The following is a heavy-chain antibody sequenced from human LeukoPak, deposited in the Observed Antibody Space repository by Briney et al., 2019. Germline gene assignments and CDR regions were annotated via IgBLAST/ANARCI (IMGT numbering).Heavy chain of an antibody. J-gene: IGHJ4*02. D-gene: IGHD4-17*01. V-gene: IGHV1-69*13. CDR2: IIPMVNTP. CDR1: GGTFRIYA. Sequence: SVTVSFTASGGTFRIYAINWVRLAPGKGLEWRGGIIPMVNTPKYAQKFQGRVTITADESTSTGYMEVSSLRSEDTAVYYCAIFQGTYGDNDNDYWGQGTLVTVSS. CDR3: AIFQGTYGDNDNDY.